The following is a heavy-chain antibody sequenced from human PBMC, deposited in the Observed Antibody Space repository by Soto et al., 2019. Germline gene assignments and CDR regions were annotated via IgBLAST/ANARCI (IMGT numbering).Heavy chain of an antibody. D-gene: IGHD5-12*01. J-gene: IGHJ4*02. CDR3: AKDRCIVASISSYFDY. Sequence: GGSPTLSCAGSGFTFSSYAMSWVRQAPGKGLEWVSAISGSGGSTYYPDSVKGRFTISRDNSKNTLYLQMNSLRDEDTAVYYCAKDRCIVASISSYFDYWGQGTLVTVSS. CDR1: GFTFSSYA. CDR2: ISGSGGST. V-gene: IGHV3-23*01.